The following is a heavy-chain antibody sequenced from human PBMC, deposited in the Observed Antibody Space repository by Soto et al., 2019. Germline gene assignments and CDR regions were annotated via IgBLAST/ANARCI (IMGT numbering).Heavy chain of an antibody. Sequence: QVQVVQSGAEVKEPGASVKVSCKASGYTFNTYXITXVRXXPGXXLEWMGWISVYNGDTNYAQNLQGRVTMXTDTSXXTAXXXXXXXXXXXXXXXXXXXXXAXLATTGRYNWFDPWGQGTLVTVSS. CDR2: ISVYNGDT. D-gene: IGHD1-1*01. J-gene: IGHJ5*02. CDR1: GYTFNTYX. V-gene: IGHV1-18*01. CDR3: XXXXAXLATTGRYNWFDP.